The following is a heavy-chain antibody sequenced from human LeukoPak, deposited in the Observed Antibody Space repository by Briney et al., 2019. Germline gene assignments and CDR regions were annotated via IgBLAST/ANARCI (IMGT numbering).Heavy chain of an antibody. D-gene: IGHD3-22*01. V-gene: IGHV4-61*01. Sequence: SETLSLTCTVSGGSVSSDRYYWSWIRQPPGKGLEWIGYISYNGSTNYNPSLKSRLTISVDTSKNQFSLKLSSLTAADTAVYYCARDFGDSSGYYFGSTDYYGMDVWGQGTTVTVSS. J-gene: IGHJ6*02. CDR2: ISYNGST. CDR1: GGSVSSDRYY. CDR3: ARDFGDSSGYYFGSTDYYGMDV.